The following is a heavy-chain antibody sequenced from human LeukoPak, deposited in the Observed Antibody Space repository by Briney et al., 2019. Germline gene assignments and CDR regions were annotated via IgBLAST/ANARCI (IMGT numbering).Heavy chain of an antibody. CDR1: GYTFTGYC. D-gene: IGHD2-15*01. J-gene: IGHJ5*02. CDR3: ARDPLALVAATRGSYNWFDP. CDR2: INPNSGGT. V-gene: IGHV1-2*02. Sequence: ASVKVSCKASGYTFTGYCMHWVRQAPGQGLEWMGWINPNSGGTNYAQKLQGRGTMTRDTSIGTAYMELSRLRSDDTAVYYCARDPLALVAATRGSYNWFDPWGQGTLVTVSS.